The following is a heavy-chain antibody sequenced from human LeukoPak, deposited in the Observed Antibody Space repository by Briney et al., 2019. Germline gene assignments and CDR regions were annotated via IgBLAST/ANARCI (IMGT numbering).Heavy chain of an antibody. CDR1: GFTFDDYG. CDR2: INWNGGST. CDR3: ARRYGSGSYYQP. J-gene: IGHJ4*02. Sequence: GALRLSCAASGFTFDDYGMSWVRQAPGKGLEWVSGINWNGGSTGYADSVKGRFTISRDNAKNSLYLQMNSLRAEDTALYYCARRYGSGSYYQPWGQGTLVTVSS. V-gene: IGHV3-20*04. D-gene: IGHD3-10*01.